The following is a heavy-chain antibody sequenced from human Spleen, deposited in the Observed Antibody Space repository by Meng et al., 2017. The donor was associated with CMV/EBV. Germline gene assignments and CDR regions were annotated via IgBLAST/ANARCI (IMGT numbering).Heavy chain of an antibody. J-gene: IGHJ5*02. D-gene: IGHD2-2*01. CDR2: VTGSGGST. CDR1: GFTFSNYA. Sequence: GGSLRLSCAASGFTFSNYAMSWVRQAPGKGLEWVSAVTGSGGSTYYADSVKGRFTISRDNSKNTLYLQMNSLRAEDTAVYYCARSRGGSTSCPQCWFDPWGQGTLVTVSS. V-gene: IGHV3-23*01. CDR3: ARSRGGSTSCPQCWFDP.